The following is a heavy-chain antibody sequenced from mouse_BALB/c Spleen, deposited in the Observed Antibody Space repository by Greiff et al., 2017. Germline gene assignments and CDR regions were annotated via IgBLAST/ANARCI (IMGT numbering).Heavy chain of an antibody. D-gene: IGHD3-2*01. CDR3: ARQTDGYYYYAMDY. V-gene: IGHV5-9-3*01. Sequence: EVKVVESGGGLVKPGGSLKLSCAASGFTFSSYAMSWVRQTPEKRLEWVATISSGGSYTYYPDSVKGRFTISRDNAKNTLYLQMSSLRSEDTAMYYCARQTDGYYYYAMDYWGQGTSVTVSS. J-gene: IGHJ4*01. CDR1: GFTFSSYA. CDR2: ISSGGSYT.